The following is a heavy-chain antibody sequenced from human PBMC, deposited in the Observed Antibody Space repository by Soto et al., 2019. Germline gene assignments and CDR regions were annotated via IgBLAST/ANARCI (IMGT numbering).Heavy chain of an antibody. CDR3: ARDSCVQGSFYYYCMDV. CDR1: GGSVSSGSYY. CDR2: IYYSGST. Sequence: PSETLSLTCTVSGGSVSSGSYYWSWIRQPPGKGLEWIGYIYYSGSTNYNPSLKSRVTISVDTSKNQFSLKLSSVTAADTAVYYCARDSCVQGSFYYYCMDVWGQGTTVTVSS. J-gene: IGHJ6*02. D-gene: IGHD2-21*01. V-gene: IGHV4-61*01.